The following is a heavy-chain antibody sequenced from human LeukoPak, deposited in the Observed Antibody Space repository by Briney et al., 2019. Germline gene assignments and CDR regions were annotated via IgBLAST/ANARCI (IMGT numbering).Heavy chain of an antibody. J-gene: IGHJ4*02. CDR2: IYYSGST. V-gene: IGHV4-39*01. D-gene: IGHD3-10*01. CDR1: GGSISSSSYY. CDR3: ARVLWFGEFRYYFDY. Sequence: SETLCLTCTVSGGSISSSSYYWGWIRQPPGKGLEWIGSIYYSGSTYYNPPLKSRVTISVDTSKNQFSLKLSSVTAADTAVYYCARVLWFGEFRYYFDYWGQGTLVTVSS.